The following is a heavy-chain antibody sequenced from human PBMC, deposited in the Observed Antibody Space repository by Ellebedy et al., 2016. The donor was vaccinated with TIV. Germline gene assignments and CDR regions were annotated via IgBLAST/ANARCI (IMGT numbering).Heavy chain of an antibody. CDR3: VRDGSYGDYSPGYYGMDV. CDR1: GFTFRSYS. J-gene: IGHJ6*02. CDR2: INQDGSRI. Sequence: GGSLRLSCAGSGFTFRSYSMNWVRQAPGKGLEWVANINQDGSRIYYVDSVNGRFTISRDNAKNSVYLRMNTLRVEDTAVYHCVRDGSYGDYSPGYYGMDVWGQGTTVTVSS. D-gene: IGHD3-22*01. V-gene: IGHV3-7*03.